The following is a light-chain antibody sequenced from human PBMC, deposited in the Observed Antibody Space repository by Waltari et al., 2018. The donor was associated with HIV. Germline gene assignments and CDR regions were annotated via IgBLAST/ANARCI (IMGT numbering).Light chain of an antibody. CDR2: ESS. J-gene: IGKJ3*01. CDR1: QDISNY. CDR3: QQYDSLPFT. V-gene: IGKV1-33*01. Sequence: DIQMTQSPSSLSASVGDRVTMACQASQDISNYLNWYQQKPGKAPKLLIKESSNLETGVPSRFSGSGSGTDFTFTINNLQPEDIATYYCQQYDSLPFTFGPGTRVDFK.